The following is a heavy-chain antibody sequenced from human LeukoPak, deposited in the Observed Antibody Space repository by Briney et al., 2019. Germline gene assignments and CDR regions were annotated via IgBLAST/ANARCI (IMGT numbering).Heavy chain of an antibody. D-gene: IGHD6-19*01. Sequence: GGSLRLSCAASGFTFSSYAMSWVRQAPGKGLEWVSAISGSGGSTYYADSVKGRFTISRDNAKNSLYLQMNSLRAEDTAVYYCARWSAVAGKSGSGYWGQGTLVTVSS. CDR3: ARWSAVAGKSGSGY. CDR1: GFTFSSYA. CDR2: ISGSGGST. V-gene: IGHV3-23*01. J-gene: IGHJ4*02.